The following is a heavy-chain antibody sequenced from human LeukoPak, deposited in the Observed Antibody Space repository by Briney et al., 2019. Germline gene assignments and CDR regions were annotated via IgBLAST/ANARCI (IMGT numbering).Heavy chain of an antibody. CDR1: GDSISSHY. D-gene: IGHD4-17*01. CDR3: ARAKDYGSYVETFDI. Sequence: SETLSLTCTVSGDSISSHYWNWIRQPPGKGPEWIGYVYYSGSTTYNPSLRSRVTISIDTSKKHFSLKLTSMTAADTVVYFCARAKDYGSYVETFDIWGQGTMVTVSS. J-gene: IGHJ3*02. CDR2: VYYSGST. V-gene: IGHV4-59*11.